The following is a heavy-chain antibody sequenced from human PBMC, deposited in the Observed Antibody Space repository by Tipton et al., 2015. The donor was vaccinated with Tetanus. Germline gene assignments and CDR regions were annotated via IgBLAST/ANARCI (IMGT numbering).Heavy chain of an antibody. J-gene: IGHJ4*02. CDR3: ARDAGPDYIWGNYRFPFDY. CDR2: ISGDGKT. Sequence: QLVQSGAEVKKPGASVKVSCKASGYTLTSYHMHWVRQAPGQGLEWMGWISGDGKTHYAQKFQGRVQLSADPYSNTAYLEVRSLTSDDTAVYFCARDAGPDYIWGNYRFPFDYWGQGTLVTVSS. V-gene: IGHV1-18*04. D-gene: IGHD3-16*02. CDR1: GYTLTSYH.